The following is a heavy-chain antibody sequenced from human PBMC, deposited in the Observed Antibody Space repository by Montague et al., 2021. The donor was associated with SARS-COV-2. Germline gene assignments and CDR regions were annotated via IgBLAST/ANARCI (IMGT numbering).Heavy chain of an antibody. CDR2: ISWNSGGL. D-gene: IGHD3-22*01. CDR1: GFKFDDYA. Sequence: SLRLSCAASGFKFDDYAMHWVRQAPGKGLEWVSGISWNSGGLGYADSVKGRFTTSRDNSNNSLYLEMNSLRPDDTALYYCAKDRRYYFGSSGYPDAFNIWGQGTLVTVSS. CDR3: AKDRRYYFGSSGYPDAFNI. V-gene: IGHV3-9*01. J-gene: IGHJ3*02.